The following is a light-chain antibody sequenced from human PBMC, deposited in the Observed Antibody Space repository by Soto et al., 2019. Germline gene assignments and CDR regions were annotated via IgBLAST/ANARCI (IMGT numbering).Light chain of an antibody. J-gene: IGKJ4*01. V-gene: IGKV3-20*01. CDR2: GAS. Sequence: EIVLTQSTGTLSLSPGERATLSCRASQSVSGSYLAWYQQKPGQAPRLLIYGASSRATGIPDRFSGSGSGTDFTITISRLEPEDCAVYYCQQYGRSPLTFGRGTKVEIK. CDR3: QQYGRSPLT. CDR1: QSVSGSY.